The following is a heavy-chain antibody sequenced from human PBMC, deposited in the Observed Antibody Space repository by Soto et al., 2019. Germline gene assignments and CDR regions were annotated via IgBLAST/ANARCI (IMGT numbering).Heavy chain of an antibody. CDR1: GFTFSSYA. D-gene: IGHD2-15*01. CDR3: ARWVRFICRGGSCYSFAP. J-gene: IGHJ5*02. CDR2: ISYDGSNK. V-gene: IGHV3-30-3*01. Sequence: QVQLVESGGGVVQPGRSLRLSCAASGFTFSSYAMHWVRQAPGKGLEWVAVISYDGSNKYYADSVKGRFTISRDNSKNALDLQMNRLRAEDTAVYSCARWVRFICRGGSCYSFAPWGQGTLVTVSS.